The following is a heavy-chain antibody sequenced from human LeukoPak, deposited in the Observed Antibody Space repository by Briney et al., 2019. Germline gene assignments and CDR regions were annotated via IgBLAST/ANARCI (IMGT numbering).Heavy chain of an antibody. Sequence: GGSLRLSCAASGFIFSDFTLNWVRQAPGKGLEWVSSISETSTYKYYADSVDGRFTISRDSAKKSLFLQMNSLRAEDTAVYYCARHCSSTTCYYSTGFYYGIDVWGQGTTVTVSS. CDR1: GFIFSDFT. V-gene: IGHV3-21*01. D-gene: IGHD2-2*01. CDR2: ISETSTYK. CDR3: ARHCSSTTCYYSTGFYYGIDV. J-gene: IGHJ6*02.